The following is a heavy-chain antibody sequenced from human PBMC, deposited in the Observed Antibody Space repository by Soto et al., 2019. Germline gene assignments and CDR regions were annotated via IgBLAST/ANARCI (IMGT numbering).Heavy chain of an antibody. CDR3: EKGTYYYDSSGYYGY. Sequence: GYRRLSSEASGFNFSSYAISRVRQAPGKGLEWVSAISGSGGSTYYADSVKGRFTISRDNSKDTLYLQMNRLRAEDTAVYYCEKGTYYYDSSGYYGYWGQGTLVTVSS. D-gene: IGHD3-22*01. V-gene: IGHV3-23*01. CDR2: ISGSGGST. J-gene: IGHJ4*02. CDR1: GFNFSSYA.